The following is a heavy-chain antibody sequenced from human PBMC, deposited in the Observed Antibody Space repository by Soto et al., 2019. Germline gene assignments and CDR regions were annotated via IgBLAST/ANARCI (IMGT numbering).Heavy chain of an antibody. V-gene: IGHV3-74*01. Sequence: PGGSLRLSCTAPGINISSYWPHWVRQGPGTGLVWVSRINRDGSRTSYADAVKGRFTISSDNAKNTVDRQMNSLTAEDTAVYYCVRDLTSCTSARCYSYYYGMDVWGQVTTVTVSS. D-gene: IGHD1-26*01. CDR1: GINISSYW. CDR3: VRDLTSCTSARCYSYYYGMDV. J-gene: IGHJ6*02. CDR2: INRDGSRT.